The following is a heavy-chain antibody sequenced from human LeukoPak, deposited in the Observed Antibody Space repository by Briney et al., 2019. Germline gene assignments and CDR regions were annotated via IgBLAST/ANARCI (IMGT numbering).Heavy chain of an antibody. Sequence: GRSLRLSCAASGFTFSSYGMHRVRQAPGKGLEWVAVISYDGSNKYYADSVKGRFTISRDNSKNTLYLQMNSLRAEDTAVYYCAKGQLDFDYWGQGTLVTVSS. CDR3: AKGQLDFDY. J-gene: IGHJ4*02. CDR1: GFTFSSYG. V-gene: IGHV3-30*18. CDR2: ISYDGSNK. D-gene: IGHD1-1*01.